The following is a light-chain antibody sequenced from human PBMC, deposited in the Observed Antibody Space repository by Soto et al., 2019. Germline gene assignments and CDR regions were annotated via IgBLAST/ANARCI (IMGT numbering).Light chain of an antibody. CDR1: QSVSSSY. Sequence: EIVLTQSPGTLSLSPGERATLSCRASQSVSSSYLAWYQQKTGQAPRLRIYGASSRATGIPDRFSGSGSGTDFTLTISRLEPEDFAVYYCQQYGSSPRYTFGQGTKLEIK. CDR2: GAS. J-gene: IGKJ2*01. V-gene: IGKV3-20*01. CDR3: QQYGSSPRYT.